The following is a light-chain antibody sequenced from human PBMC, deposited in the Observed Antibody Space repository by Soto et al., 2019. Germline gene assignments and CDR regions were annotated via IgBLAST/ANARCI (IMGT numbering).Light chain of an antibody. Sequence: DIQMTQSPSTLSASVGDTVTITCRAGQSINTWLAWHQQKPGKAPKLLISDASTLESGVPSRFSGSGSGTDFTLTINSLQPDDFATYYCQQYNSYSPLFGQGTKVEIE. CDR2: DAS. J-gene: IGKJ1*01. V-gene: IGKV1-5*01. CDR1: QSINTW. CDR3: QQYNSYSPL.